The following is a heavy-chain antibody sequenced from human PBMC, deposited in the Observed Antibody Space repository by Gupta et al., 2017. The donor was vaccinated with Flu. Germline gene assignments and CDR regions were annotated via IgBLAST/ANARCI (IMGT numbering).Heavy chain of an antibody. CDR2: IIPVFGTA. D-gene: IGHD2-2*01. Sequence: SHSINWVRQAPGQGLEWMGGIIPVFGTANYAQKFQGRVTITADTSTRTAYMDLSSLRSEDTAVYYCAQGDYCVSTSCPLDYWGQGTLVTVSS. V-gene: IGHV1-69*06. J-gene: IGHJ4*02. CDR1: SHS. CDR3: AQGDYCVSTSCPLDY.